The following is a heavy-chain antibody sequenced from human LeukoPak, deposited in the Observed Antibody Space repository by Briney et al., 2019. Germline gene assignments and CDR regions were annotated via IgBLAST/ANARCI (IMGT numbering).Heavy chain of an antibody. CDR1: GYSLIDYY. J-gene: IGHJ3*02. Sequence: VGSLRVSCEASGYSLIDYYMSWIRQAPGKGLEWISSITGSGGTIYYADSAKGRFTMAWDNAKNSLYLQMNSLRSEDTAVYYCARHYYNKSVYYLTGEPFDMWGQGTVVIVSS. CDR3: ARHYYNKSVYYLTGEPFDM. D-gene: IGHD3-22*01. CDR2: ITGSGGTI. V-gene: IGHV3-11*04.